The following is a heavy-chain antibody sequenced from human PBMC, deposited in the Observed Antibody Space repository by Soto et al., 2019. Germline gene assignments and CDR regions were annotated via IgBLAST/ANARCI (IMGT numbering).Heavy chain of an antibody. Sequence: SETLSLTCTVSGVTISSGGYYWSWIRQHPGKGLEWIGYIYYSGSTYYNPSLKSRVTISVDTSKNQFSLKLSSVTAADTAVYYCARGSTETTDYWGQGTLVTVSS. V-gene: IGHV4-31*03. J-gene: IGHJ4*02. D-gene: IGHD2-8*02. CDR1: GVTISSGGYY. CDR3: ARGSTETTDY. CDR2: IYYSGST.